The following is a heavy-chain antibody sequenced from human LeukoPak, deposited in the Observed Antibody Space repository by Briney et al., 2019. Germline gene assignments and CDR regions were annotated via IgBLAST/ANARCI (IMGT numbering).Heavy chain of an antibody. CDR2: MNPNSGNT. V-gene: IGHV1-8*01. CDR3: ARGVEMLVGATGRDY. Sequence: ASVKVSCKASGYTFTSYDINWVRQATGQGLEWMGWMNPNSGNTGYAQKFQGRVTMTRNNSISTAYMELSSLRSEDTAVYYCARGVEMLVGATGRDYWGQGTLVTVSS. D-gene: IGHD1-26*01. J-gene: IGHJ4*02. CDR1: GYTFTSYD.